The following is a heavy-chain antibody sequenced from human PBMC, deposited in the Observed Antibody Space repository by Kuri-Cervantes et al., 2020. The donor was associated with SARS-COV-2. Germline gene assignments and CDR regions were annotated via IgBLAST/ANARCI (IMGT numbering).Heavy chain of an antibody. CDR3: ARGVVTIYGFLVFLPAAGWLDP. Sequence: ASVKVSCKASGYTFTSYGISWVRQAPGQGLEWMGWISAYNGNTNYAQKLQGRVTMTTDTSTSTAYMELRSLRSDDTAMYYCARGVVTIYGFLVFLPAAGWLDPWGQGTLVTVSS. D-gene: IGHD5-24*01. V-gene: IGHV1-18*01. CDR1: GYTFTSYG. CDR2: ISAYNGNT. J-gene: IGHJ5*02.